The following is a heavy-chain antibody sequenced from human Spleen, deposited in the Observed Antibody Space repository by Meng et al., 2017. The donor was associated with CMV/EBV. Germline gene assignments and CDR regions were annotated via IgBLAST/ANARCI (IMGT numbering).Heavy chain of an antibody. CDR1: GFTFSSYA. Sequence: GESLKISCAASGFTFSSYAMSWVRQAPGKGLEWVSAISGSGGSTYYADSVKGRFTISRDNSKNTLYLQMNSLRAEDTAVYYCAKDGHGGFLEWFNIWGQGTLVTVSS. V-gene: IGHV3-23*01. CDR2: ISGSGGST. J-gene: IGHJ4*02. CDR3: AKDGHGGFLEWFNI. D-gene: IGHD3-3*01.